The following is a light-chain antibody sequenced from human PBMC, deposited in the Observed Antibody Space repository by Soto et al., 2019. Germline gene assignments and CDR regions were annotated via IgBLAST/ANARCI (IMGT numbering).Light chain of an antibody. V-gene: IGKV3-11*01. CDR1: QNVSTY. Sequence: EIVLTQSPATLSLSPGERVTLSCRASQNVSTYLAWYQQKPGQAPRLLIYDASDRATGIPARFSGSGSGTDFTLTISSPEPEDSEVYYCQQRTNWLTFGPGTKVDIK. CDR3: QQRTNWLT. CDR2: DAS. J-gene: IGKJ3*01.